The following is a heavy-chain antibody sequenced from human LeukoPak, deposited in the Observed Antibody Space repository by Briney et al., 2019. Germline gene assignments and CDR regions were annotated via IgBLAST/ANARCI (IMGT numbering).Heavy chain of an antibody. CDR3: ARGHAQSCFDY. V-gene: IGHV4-34*01. Sequence: PSETLTLTCAVYGGSFSGYYWSWIRQPPGKGLEWIGEINHSGSTNYNPSLKSRVTISVDTSKNQFSLKLSSVTAADTAVYYCARGHAQSCFDYWGQGTLVTVSS. CDR1: GGSFSGYY. CDR2: INHSGST. D-gene: IGHD2-8*01. J-gene: IGHJ4*02.